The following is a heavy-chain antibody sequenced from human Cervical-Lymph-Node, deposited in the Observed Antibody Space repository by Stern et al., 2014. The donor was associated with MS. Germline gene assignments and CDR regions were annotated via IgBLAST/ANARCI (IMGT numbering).Heavy chain of an antibody. CDR2: TVPIFERS. J-gene: IGHJ5*02. D-gene: IGHD4-23*01. CDR3: AREHHGGNFAA. V-gene: IGHV1-69*01. Sequence: VQLVESGAEVKKPGSSVKVSCKVSGATFSTNGLSWVRQGPGQGLEWMGATVPIFERSNYAQRFRGRVTITADESTSTSYMELTSLRSDDTGVYYCAREHHGGNFAAWGQGTLVTVSS. CDR1: GATFSTNG.